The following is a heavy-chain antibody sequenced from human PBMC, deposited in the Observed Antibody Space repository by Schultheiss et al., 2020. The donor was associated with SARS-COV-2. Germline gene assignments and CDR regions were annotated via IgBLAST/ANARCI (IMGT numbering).Heavy chain of an antibody. CDR2: INPNSGGT. J-gene: IGHJ3*02. D-gene: IGHD3-10*01. Sequence: ASVKVSCKASGYTFTGYYMHWVRQAPGQGLEWMGWINPNSGGTNYAQKFQGRVTMTRDTSISTAYMELSRLRSEDTAVYYCARDQAMVRGVNGAFDIWGQGTMVTVSS. CDR1: GYTFTGYY. CDR3: ARDQAMVRGVNGAFDI. V-gene: IGHV1-2*02.